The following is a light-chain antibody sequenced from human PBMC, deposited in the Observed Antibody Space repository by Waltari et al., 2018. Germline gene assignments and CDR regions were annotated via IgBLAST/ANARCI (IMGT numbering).Light chain of an antibody. V-gene: IGLV2-23*01. CDR2: EAS. J-gene: IGLJ3*02. CDR3: CSYAGSSSWV. CDR1: SSDLGRFYL. Sequence: QSALTQPASVSASPGQSITISCTGTSSDLGRFYLVSWFQQHPGEAPRLIIYEASKRPSGVSNRFSGSKSGTTASLTISGLQAEDEADYYCCSYAGSSSWVFGGGTKLTVL.